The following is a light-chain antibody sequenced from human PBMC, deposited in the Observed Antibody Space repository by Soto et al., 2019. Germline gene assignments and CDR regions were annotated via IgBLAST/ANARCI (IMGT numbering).Light chain of an antibody. CDR3: AAWDDSLNGWV. Sequence: QSVLTQPPSVSGAPGQRVTVSCTGTSSNIGAGFDVHWYQQIPGTAPKLLIYTNTQRPSGVPDRFSGSRSGTSASLAISGLQSEDEADYYCAAWDDSLNGWVFGGGTKLTVL. CDR2: TNT. V-gene: IGLV1-40*01. J-gene: IGLJ3*02. CDR1: SSNIGAGFD.